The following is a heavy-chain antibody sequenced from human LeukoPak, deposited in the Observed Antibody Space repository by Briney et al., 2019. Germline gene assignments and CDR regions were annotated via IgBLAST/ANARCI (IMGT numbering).Heavy chain of an antibody. Sequence: GGSLRLSCAASGFTFSSYSMNWVRQAPGKGLEWVSSISSSSSYIYYADSVKGRFTISRDNAKNSLYLQMNSLRAEDTAVYYCARDHDIVVVVAAMGAFDIWGQGTTVTV. CDR3: ARDHDIVVVVAAMGAFDI. CDR2: ISSSSSYI. V-gene: IGHV3-21*01. D-gene: IGHD2-15*01. J-gene: IGHJ3*02. CDR1: GFTFSSYS.